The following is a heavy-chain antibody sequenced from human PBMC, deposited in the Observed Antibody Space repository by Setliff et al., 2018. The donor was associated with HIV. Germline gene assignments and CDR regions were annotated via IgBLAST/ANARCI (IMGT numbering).Heavy chain of an antibody. CDR1: GYTFSNDG. CDR3: ARDHGILTGYYTDH. V-gene: IGHV1-18*01. Sequence: ASVKVSCKASGYTFSNDGISWVRQAPGQGLEWMGWISAYDGKTSYAQNFQGRVTMTTDTSASTAYMELRSLRSDDTAVYYCARDHGILTGYYTDHWGQGTTVTVSS. J-gene: IGHJ6*02. D-gene: IGHD3-9*01. CDR2: ISAYDGKT.